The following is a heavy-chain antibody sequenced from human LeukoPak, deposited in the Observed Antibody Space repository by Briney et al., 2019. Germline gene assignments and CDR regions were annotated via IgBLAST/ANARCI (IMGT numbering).Heavy chain of an antibody. V-gene: IGHV4-4*07. Sequence: SETLSLTCTVSGGSISSYYWSWIRQPAGKGLEWIGRIYTSGSTNYNPSLKSRVTMSVDTSKNQFSLKLSSVTAADTAVYYCAIGVPDSSGWTVDFDYWGQGTLVTVSS. D-gene: IGHD6-19*01. CDR3: AIGVPDSSGWTVDFDY. CDR1: GGSISSYY. J-gene: IGHJ4*02. CDR2: IYTSGST.